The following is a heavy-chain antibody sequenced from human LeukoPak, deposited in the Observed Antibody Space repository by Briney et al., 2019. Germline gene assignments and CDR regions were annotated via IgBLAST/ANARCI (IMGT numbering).Heavy chain of an antibody. Sequence: GGSLRLSCAASGFTFSSYVMHWVRQAPGKGLEWVAIISYDGSNEYYADSVKGRFTISRDNSKNTLYLQMNSLRDEDTAVYYCAKLISPYDYWGQGTLVTVSS. CDR1: GFTFSSYV. D-gene: IGHD5-24*01. V-gene: IGHV3-30*04. J-gene: IGHJ4*02. CDR2: ISYDGSNE. CDR3: AKLISPYDY.